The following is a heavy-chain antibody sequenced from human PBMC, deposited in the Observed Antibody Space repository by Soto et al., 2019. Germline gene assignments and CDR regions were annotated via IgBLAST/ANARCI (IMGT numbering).Heavy chain of an antibody. J-gene: IGHJ4*02. CDR1: GGSISSGGYS. D-gene: IGHD3-10*01. V-gene: IGHV4-30-2*01. CDR3: ARAKLHGSGSYLLRIGYYFDY. Sequence: SETLSLTCAVSGGSISSGGYSWSWIRQPPGKGLEWIGYIYHSGSTYYNPSLKSRVTISVDRSKNQFSLKLSSVTAADTAVYYCARAKLHGSGSYLLRIGYYFDYWGQGTLVTLSS. CDR2: IYHSGST.